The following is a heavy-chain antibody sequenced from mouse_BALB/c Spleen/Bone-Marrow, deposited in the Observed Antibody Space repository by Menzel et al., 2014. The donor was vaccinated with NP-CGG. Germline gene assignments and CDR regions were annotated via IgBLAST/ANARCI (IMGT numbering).Heavy chain of an antibody. CDR2: ISTYYGDA. J-gene: IGHJ4*01. V-gene: IGHV1-67*01. CDR3: ARRGSMDY. CDR1: GYTFTDYS. Sequence: QVQLQQSGAELVRPGVSVKISCKGSGYTFTDYSIHWVRQSHAKSLEWIGVISTYYGDANYNQKFKGKATMTVDKSSSTAYMELARLTSEDSAIYYCARRGSMDYWDQGTSVTVSS.